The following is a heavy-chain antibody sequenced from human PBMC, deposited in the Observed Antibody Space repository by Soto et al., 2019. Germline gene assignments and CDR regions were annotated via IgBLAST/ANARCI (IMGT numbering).Heavy chain of an antibody. Sequence: SVKASCKASGGTSSSYAISWVRQAPGQGLEWMGGILPIFGSANYAQTFQGRVTITADESTITGYMEASRLRSEEAAVYYCARDDKAMALFDYWGQGTLVTVSS. CDR1: GGTSSSYA. D-gene: IGHD5-18*01. CDR3: ARDDKAMALFDY. CDR2: ILPIFGSA. V-gene: IGHV1-69*13. J-gene: IGHJ4*02.